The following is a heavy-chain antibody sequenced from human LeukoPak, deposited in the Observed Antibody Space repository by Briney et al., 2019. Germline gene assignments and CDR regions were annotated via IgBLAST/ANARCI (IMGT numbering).Heavy chain of an antibody. CDR1: GGSISSSNW. CDR3: GRHVQAPSFDP. J-gene: IGHJ5*02. D-gene: IGHD1-1*01. Sequence: SSGTLSLTCAVSGGSISSSNWWSWVRQPPGKGLEWIGEIYHSGSTNYNPSLKSRVTISVDKSTNHFSLKLTSVTAADTAVYYCGRHVQAPSFDPWGQGTLVTVSS. CDR2: IYHSGST. V-gene: IGHV4-4*02.